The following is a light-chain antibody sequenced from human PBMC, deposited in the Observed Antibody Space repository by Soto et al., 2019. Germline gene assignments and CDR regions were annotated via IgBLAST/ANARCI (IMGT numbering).Light chain of an antibody. J-gene: IGLJ2*01. V-gene: IGLV2-11*01. CDR2: DVS. Sequence: QSALTQPRSLSGSPGQSVTISCTGTSSDVGGYDYVSWYQQHPGKVPKLMIFDVSKRPSGVPDRFSGSKSGNTASLTISGLQAEDEADYHCCSYAGSYILIFGGGTQLTVL. CDR1: SSDVGGYDY. CDR3: CSYAGSYILI.